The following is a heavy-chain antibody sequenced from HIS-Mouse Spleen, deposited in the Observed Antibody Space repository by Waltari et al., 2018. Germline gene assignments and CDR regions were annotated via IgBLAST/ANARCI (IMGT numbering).Heavy chain of an antibody. CDR3: ARDTVAGRRYFDY. Sequence: QVQLVQSGAEVKKPGSSVNVFCKASGGTFSSFAISWVRQAPGQGLEWMGGIIPIFGTANYAQKFKGRVTITADESTSTAYMELSSLRSEDTAVYYCARDTVAGRRYFDYWGQGTLVTVSS. J-gene: IGHJ4*02. CDR1: GGTFSSFA. CDR2: IIPIFGTA. V-gene: IGHV1-69*01. D-gene: IGHD6-19*01.